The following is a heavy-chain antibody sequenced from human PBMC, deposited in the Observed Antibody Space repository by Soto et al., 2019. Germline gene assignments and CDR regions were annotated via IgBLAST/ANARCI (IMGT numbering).Heavy chain of an antibody. Sequence: PGGSLRLSCVGSGFTFSSYSMNWVRQAPGKGLEWVSSSSSRSTYVYYADSVKGRFTISRDNAKDSLYLLMNSLRVDDTAVYYCARVITPGIAVADDYFDYWGQGTLVTVSS. J-gene: IGHJ4*02. CDR1: GFTFSSYS. V-gene: IGHV3-21*06. CDR3: ARVITPGIAVADDYFDY. D-gene: IGHD6-19*01. CDR2: SSSRSTYV.